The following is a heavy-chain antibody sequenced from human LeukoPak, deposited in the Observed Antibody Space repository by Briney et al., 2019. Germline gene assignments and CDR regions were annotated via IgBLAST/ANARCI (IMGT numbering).Heavy chain of an antibody. Sequence: GRSLRLSCAASGFTFSSYGMHWVRQASGKGLEWVGRIRSKANSYATAYAASVKGRFTISRDDSKNTAYLQMNSLKTEDTAVYYCTRHYTIAVAGTSAFDIWGQGTMVTVSS. D-gene: IGHD6-19*01. CDR1: GFTFSSYG. V-gene: IGHV3-73*01. CDR2: IRSKANSYAT. CDR3: TRHYTIAVAGTSAFDI. J-gene: IGHJ3*02.